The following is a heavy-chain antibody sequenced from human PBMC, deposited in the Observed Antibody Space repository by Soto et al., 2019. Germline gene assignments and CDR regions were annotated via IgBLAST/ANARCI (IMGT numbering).Heavy chain of an antibody. J-gene: IGHJ4*02. Sequence: SVKVSCKASGGTFSSYAISWVRQAPGQGLEWMGGIIPIFGTANYAQKFQGRVTITADESTSTDYMELSSLRSEDTAVYYCATEDGYIKMGYWGQGTLVTVSS. CDR1: GGTFSSYA. CDR3: ATEDGYIKMGY. D-gene: IGHD5-12*01. CDR2: IIPIFGTA. V-gene: IGHV1-69*13.